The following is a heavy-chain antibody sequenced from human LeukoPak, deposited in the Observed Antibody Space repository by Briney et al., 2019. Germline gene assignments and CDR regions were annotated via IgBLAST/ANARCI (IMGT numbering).Heavy chain of an antibody. Sequence: ASVKVSCKASGYTFTSYGISWVRQAPGPGLEWMGWISAYNGNTNYAQKLQGRVTMTTDTSTSTAYMELRSLRSDDTAVYYCARVGTQVLPFYYYDSSGYTTSDYWGQGTLVTVSS. V-gene: IGHV1-18*01. J-gene: IGHJ4*02. D-gene: IGHD3-22*01. CDR3: ARVGTQVLPFYYYDSSGYTTSDY. CDR1: GYTFTSYG. CDR2: ISAYNGNT.